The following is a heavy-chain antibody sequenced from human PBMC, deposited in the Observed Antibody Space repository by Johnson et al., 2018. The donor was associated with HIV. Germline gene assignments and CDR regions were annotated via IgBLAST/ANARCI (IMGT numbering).Heavy chain of an antibody. CDR3: ARDRAWNYEGAFDI. D-gene: IGHD1-7*01. CDR1: GFTFDDYA. CDR2: ISYDGSNK. V-gene: IGHV3-30*14. Sequence: QVQLVESGGGLVQPGRSLRLSCAASGFTFDDYAMHWVRQAPGEGLEWVAVISYDGSNKYYADSVKGRFTISRDNSKNTLYLQMTSPRAEDTAVYYCARDRAWNYEGAFDIWGQGTMVTVSS. J-gene: IGHJ3*02.